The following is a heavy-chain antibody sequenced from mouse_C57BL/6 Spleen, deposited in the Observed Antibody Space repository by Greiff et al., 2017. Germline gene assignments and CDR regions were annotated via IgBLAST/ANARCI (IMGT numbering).Heavy chain of an antibody. D-gene: IGHD4-1*01. Sequence: VQRVESGPELVKPGASVKISCKASGYAFSSSWMNWVKQRPGKGLEWIGRIYPGDGDTNYNGKFKGKATLTADKSSSTAYMQLSSLTSEDSAVYFCANNWDRYFDVWGTGTTVTVSS. V-gene: IGHV1-82*01. CDR2: IYPGDGDT. CDR3: ANNWDRYFDV. CDR1: GYAFSSSW. J-gene: IGHJ1*03.